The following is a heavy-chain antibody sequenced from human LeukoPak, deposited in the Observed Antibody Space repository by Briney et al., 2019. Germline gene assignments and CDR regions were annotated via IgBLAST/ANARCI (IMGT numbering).Heavy chain of an antibody. CDR3: AKGQGGYENHNWCDP. J-gene: IGHJ5*02. CDR1: GFTFSSYA. D-gene: IGHD5-12*01. V-gene: IGHV3-23*01. Sequence: GGSLRLSCAASGFTFSSYAMSWARQAPGKGLEWVSDISGSCGITYCADSVKGRFTISRYNYKDTLYQEMNSLRAEDTAVYYCAKGQGGYENHNWCDPWGQGTLVTVSS. CDR2: ISGSCGIT.